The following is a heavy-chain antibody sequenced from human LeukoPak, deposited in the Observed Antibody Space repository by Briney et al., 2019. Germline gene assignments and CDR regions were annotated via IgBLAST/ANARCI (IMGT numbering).Heavy chain of an antibody. D-gene: IGHD3-22*01. CDR2: IYYSGST. CDR1: GGSINNYY. V-gene: IGHV4-59*01. CDR3: ARHRGSGYPYFDY. Sequence: SETLSLTCTVSGGSINNYYWSWIRQPPGKGLEWIGYIYYSGSTNYNPSLKSRVTISVDTSKNQFSLKMNSLTAADTAVYYCARHRGSGYPYFDYWGQGTLVTVSS. J-gene: IGHJ4*02.